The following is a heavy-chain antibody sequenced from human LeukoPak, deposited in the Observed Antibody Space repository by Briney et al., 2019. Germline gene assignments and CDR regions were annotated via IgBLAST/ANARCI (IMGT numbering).Heavy chain of an antibody. D-gene: IGHD1-14*01. J-gene: IGHJ6*03. Sequence: GGSLRLSCAASGFTFSTYSMNWVHQAPGKGLEWVSSISSSGSYTYYADSVKGRFTISRDNAKNSLYLHMNSLRAEDTAVYCCASLTIGRKDYYYYMDVWGKGTTVTVSS. V-gene: IGHV3-21*01. CDR3: ASLTIGRKDYYYYMDV. CDR1: GFTFSTYS. CDR2: ISSSGSYT.